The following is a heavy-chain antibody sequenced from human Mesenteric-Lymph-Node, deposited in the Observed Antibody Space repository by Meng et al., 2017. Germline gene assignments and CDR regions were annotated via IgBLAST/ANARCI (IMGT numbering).Heavy chain of an antibody. D-gene: IGHD1-26*01. CDR1: GFSFSNFA. CDR3: AKGGSESYFDAVDN. CDR2: ISDSGGGT. Sequence: EVHLLESGGGLVQPGGSLRLSCAASGFSFSNFAMNWVRQAPGKGLEWVSVISDSGGGTYYAGSVKGRFTISRDNSKDTLHLQMIGLRVEDTAVYYCAKGGSESYFDAVDNWGQGVMVTVSS. J-gene: IGHJ4*02. V-gene: IGHV3-23*01.